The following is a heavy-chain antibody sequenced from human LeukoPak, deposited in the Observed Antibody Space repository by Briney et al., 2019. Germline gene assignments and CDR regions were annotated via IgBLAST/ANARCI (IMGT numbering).Heavy chain of an antibody. CDR2: INHSGST. CDR3: ARRVAARPVHFYYYMDV. CDR1: GGSFSRYY. Sequence: SETLSLTCAVYGGSFSRYYWSWIRQPPGKGLEWIGEINHSGSTNYNPSLKSRVTISVDTSKNQFSLKLSSVTAADTAVYYCARRVAARPVHFYYYMDVWGKGTTVTVSS. V-gene: IGHV4-34*01. J-gene: IGHJ6*03. D-gene: IGHD6-6*01.